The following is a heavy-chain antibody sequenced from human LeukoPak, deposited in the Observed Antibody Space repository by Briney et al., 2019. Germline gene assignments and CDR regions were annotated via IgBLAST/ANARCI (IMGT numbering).Heavy chain of an antibody. J-gene: IGHJ5*02. CDR1: GFTFSDSA. CDR2: ISDTGGRT. CDR3: AKGGQDFDFWRFDL. V-gene: IGHV3-23*01. D-gene: IGHD3-3*01. Sequence: GGSLRVSCAASGFTFSDSAVSWVRQSPGEGLEWVSSISDTGGRTYYADSVKGRFTITRDNSRNTVYLQMNQMRAGDTARYYCAKGGQDFDFWRFDLWGQGILVTVSS.